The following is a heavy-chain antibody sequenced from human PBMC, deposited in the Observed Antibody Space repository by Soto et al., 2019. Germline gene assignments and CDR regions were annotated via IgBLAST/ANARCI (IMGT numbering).Heavy chain of an antibody. CDR3: ARGRITMSEGYFDY. CDR2: ISYDGSNK. J-gene: IGHJ4*02. Sequence: GGSLRLSCAASGFTFSSYAMHWVRQAPGKGLEWVAVISYDGSNKYYADSVKGRFTISRDNSKNTLYLQMNSLRAEDTAVYYCARGRITMSEGYFDYWGQGTLVTVSS. D-gene: IGHD3-10*02. V-gene: IGHV3-30-3*01. CDR1: GFTFSSYA.